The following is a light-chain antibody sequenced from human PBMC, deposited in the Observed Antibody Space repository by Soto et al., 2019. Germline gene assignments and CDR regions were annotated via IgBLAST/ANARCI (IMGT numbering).Light chain of an antibody. V-gene: IGKV3-15*01. Sequence: EIVMTQSPATLSVSPGERATLSCRASQSVSNNLAWYQQKPGQAPRLLIYDASTRATAIPARFSGSGSGTELTLTISSLQSEDFAVYFCQQYNDWPRTFGQGTKVEIK. CDR1: QSVSNN. CDR3: QQYNDWPRT. CDR2: DAS. J-gene: IGKJ1*01.